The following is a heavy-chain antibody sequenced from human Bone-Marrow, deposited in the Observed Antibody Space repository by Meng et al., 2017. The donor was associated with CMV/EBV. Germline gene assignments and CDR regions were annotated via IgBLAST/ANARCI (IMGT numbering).Heavy chain of an antibody. CDR2: ISYDGSNK. CDR3: ARDGDRGIFGVGEDAFDI. Sequence: GESLKISCAASGFIFSDHYMDWVRQAPGKGLEWVAVISYDGSNKYYADSVKGRFTISRDNAKNSLYLQMNSLRAEDTAVYYCARDGDRGIFGVGEDAFDIWGQGTMVTVSS. J-gene: IGHJ3*02. D-gene: IGHD3-3*01. V-gene: IGHV3-30*03. CDR1: GFIFSDHY.